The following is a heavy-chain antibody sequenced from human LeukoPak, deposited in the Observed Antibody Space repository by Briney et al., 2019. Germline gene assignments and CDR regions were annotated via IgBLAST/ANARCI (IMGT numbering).Heavy chain of an antibody. V-gene: IGHV4-34*01. J-gene: IGHJ6*02. CDR1: GGSFSGYY. Sequence: SETLSLTCAVYGGSFSGYYWSWIRQPPGRGLEWIGEINHSGSTNYNPSLKSRVTISVDTSKNQFSLKLSSVTAADTAGYYCARGRIYRNTRGPYGLDVWGQGTTVTVSS. CDR3: ARGRIYRNTRGPYGLDV. D-gene: IGHD3-10*01. CDR2: INHSGST.